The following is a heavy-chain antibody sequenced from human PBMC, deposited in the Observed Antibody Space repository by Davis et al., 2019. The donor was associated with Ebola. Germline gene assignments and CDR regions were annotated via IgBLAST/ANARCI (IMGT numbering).Heavy chain of an antibody. CDR3: ARTGITSYLYYYMDV. Sequence: SETLSLTCAVAGGSVNGYYWNWIRQTAGMGLEWIGRIYTSGSTNYNPSLKSRATLSVDTSKNQFSLKLSSVTAADTAVYYCARTGITSYLYYYMDVWGKGTTVTVSS. V-gene: IGHV4-4*07. CDR2: IYTSGST. CDR1: GGSVNGYY. J-gene: IGHJ6*03. D-gene: IGHD1-7*01.